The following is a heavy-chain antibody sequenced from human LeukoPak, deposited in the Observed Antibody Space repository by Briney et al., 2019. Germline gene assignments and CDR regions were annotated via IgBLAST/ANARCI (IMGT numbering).Heavy chain of an antibody. CDR1: GFTFSSYE. CDR2: ISSSGSTI. CDR3: AREGSIPWGYYLDV. D-gene: IGHD2-2*02. V-gene: IGHV3-48*03. Sequence: GGSLRLFCAASGFTFSSYEMNWVRQAPGKGLEWGSYISSSGSTIFYADSVKGRFPIYRDNARHSLYLQVHSLIAEDTAVYYCAREGSIPWGYYLDVWGKGTKVTISS. J-gene: IGHJ6*03.